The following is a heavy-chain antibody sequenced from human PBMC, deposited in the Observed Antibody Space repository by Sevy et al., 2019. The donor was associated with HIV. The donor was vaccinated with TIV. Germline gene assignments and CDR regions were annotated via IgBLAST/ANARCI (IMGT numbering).Heavy chain of an antibody. J-gene: IGHJ5*02. Sequence: SETLSLTCIVSGGSISSYYWSWIRQPPGKGLEWIGYIYHSGSTNYNPSIKSRVTISVDTSKNQLSLKLSSVTAADTAVYYCARGAQFYYDSGGYSGWFDPWGQGTLVTVSS. V-gene: IGHV4-59*13. CDR1: GGSISSYY. D-gene: IGHD3-22*01. CDR3: ARGAQFYYDSGGYSGWFDP. CDR2: IYHSGST.